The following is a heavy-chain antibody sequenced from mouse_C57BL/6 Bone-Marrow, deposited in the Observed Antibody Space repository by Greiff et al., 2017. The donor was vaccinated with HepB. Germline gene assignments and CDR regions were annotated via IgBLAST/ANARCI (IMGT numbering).Heavy chain of an antibody. J-gene: IGHJ2*01. D-gene: IGHD1-1*01. CDR1: GYTFTSYW. CDR3: ARSPTVVATGFDY. CDR2: IDPSDSYT. Sequence: QVQLQQPGAELVMPGASVKLSCKASGYTFTSYWMHWVKQRPGQGLEWIGEIDPSDSYTNYNQKFKGKSTLTVDKSSSTAYMQLSSLTSEDSAVYYCARSPTVVATGFDYWGQGTTLTVSS. V-gene: IGHV1-69*01.